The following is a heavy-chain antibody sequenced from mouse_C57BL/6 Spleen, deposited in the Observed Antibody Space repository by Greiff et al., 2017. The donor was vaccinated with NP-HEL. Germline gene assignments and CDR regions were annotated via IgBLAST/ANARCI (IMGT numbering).Heavy chain of an antibody. D-gene: IGHD1-1*01. CDR3: ARDRGIYDYGPYYFDY. Sequence: EVQVVESGGGLVKPGGSLKLSCAASGFTFSSYAMSWVRQTPEKRLEWVATISDGGSYTYYPDNVKGRFTNSRDKAKNNLYLQMSQLKSEDTAMYYCARDRGIYDYGPYYFDYWGQGTTLTVSS. CDR2: ISDGGSYT. J-gene: IGHJ2*01. CDR1: GFTFSSYA. V-gene: IGHV5-4*01.